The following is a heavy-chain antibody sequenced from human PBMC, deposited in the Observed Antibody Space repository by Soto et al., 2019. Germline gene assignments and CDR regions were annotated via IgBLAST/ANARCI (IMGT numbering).Heavy chain of an antibody. V-gene: IGHV3-48*02. CDR1: GFSFSTYN. Sequence: EVRLMESGGGLVQPGGSLRLSCAASGFSFSTYNMDWVRQAPGKGPEWIAYISTTSFTIYYADSVKGRFTISRDNDRNSLYLEMNSLRDEDTAVYYCARDRCYDGTCYSASDSWGQGILVTVSS. D-gene: IGHD2-15*01. CDR3: ARDRCYDGTCYSASDS. CDR2: ISTTSFTI. J-gene: IGHJ5*01.